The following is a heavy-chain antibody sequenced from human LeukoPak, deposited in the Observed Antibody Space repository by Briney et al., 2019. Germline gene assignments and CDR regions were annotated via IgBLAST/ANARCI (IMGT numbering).Heavy chain of an antibody. V-gene: IGHV4-59*12. CDR2: IYYSGST. D-gene: IGHD4-17*01. J-gene: IGHJ5*02. CDR1: GGFISIYY. CDR3: ARAVYGEYFDP. Sequence: SHTLSLTCGFSGGFISIYYWSWIREPPAKGLEWIGYIYYSGSTNYNPSLKSRVTISVDTSKHQCSLKRSSVTAADTAVYYCARAVYGEYFDPWGQGTLVTVPS.